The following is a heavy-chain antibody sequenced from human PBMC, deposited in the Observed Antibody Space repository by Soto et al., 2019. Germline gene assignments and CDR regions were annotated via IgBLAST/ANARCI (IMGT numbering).Heavy chain of an antibody. CDR3: ARVGADGMDV. CDR2: ISYDGNKK. Sequence: PGGSLRLSCAASGFTFRNHGMHWVRQAPGKGLEWVAVISYDGNKKYYADSVKGRFTISRDNSKNTLYLQMNSLRGEDTAVYYCARVGADGMDVWGQGTTVTVSS. CDR1: GFTFRNHG. J-gene: IGHJ6*02. V-gene: IGHV3-30*03. D-gene: IGHD1-26*01.